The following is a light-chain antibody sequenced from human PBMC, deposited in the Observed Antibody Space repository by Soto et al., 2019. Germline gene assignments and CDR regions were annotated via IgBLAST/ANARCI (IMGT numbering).Light chain of an antibody. CDR1: QSVSSID. Sequence: EIVLTQSPATLSLSPGERPTLSCRASQSVSSIDLAWYQPKPGKAPRLPIYGASIRATGIPERFSDGGSGTDFSLTISRLEPEDFAVYYCQQYGSSPPYTFGQGTKLEIK. V-gene: IGKV3-20*01. CDR2: GAS. J-gene: IGKJ2*01. CDR3: QQYGSSPPYT.